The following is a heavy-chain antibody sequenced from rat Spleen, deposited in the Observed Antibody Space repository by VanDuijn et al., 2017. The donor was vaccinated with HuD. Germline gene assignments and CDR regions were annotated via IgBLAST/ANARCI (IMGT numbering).Heavy chain of an antibody. V-gene: IGHV5-29*01. CDR1: GFTFSRYW. Sequence: EVKLVETGGGLVQPGRSLKLSCEASGFTFSRYWMYWVRQAPTKGLEWVATISYEGSSTYYGDSVKGRFTISRDNAKSTLYLQMDSLRSEDTAAFYCARHLTGSSYFAYWGQGVMVTVSS. J-gene: IGHJ2*01. D-gene: IGHD5-1*01. CDR3: ARHLTGSSYFAY. CDR2: ISYEGSST.